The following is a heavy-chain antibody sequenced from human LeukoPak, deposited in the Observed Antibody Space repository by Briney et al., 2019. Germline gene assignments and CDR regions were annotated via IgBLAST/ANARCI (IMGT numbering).Heavy chain of an antibody. D-gene: IGHD6-13*01. V-gene: IGHV3-30-3*01. Sequence: VGSLRLSCAASGFTFSSYAMHWVRQAPGKELEGVAVISYDGSNKYYADSVKGRFTISRDNSKNTLYLQMNSLRAEDTAVYYCARDQGAAAGTEDYWGQGTLVTVSS. CDR3: ARDQGAAAGTEDY. CDR2: ISYDGSNK. CDR1: GFTFSSYA. J-gene: IGHJ4*02.